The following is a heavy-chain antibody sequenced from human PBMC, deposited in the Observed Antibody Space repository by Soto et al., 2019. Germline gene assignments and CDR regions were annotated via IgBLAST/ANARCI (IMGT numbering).Heavy chain of an antibody. CDR2: IYWSGDE. D-gene: IGHD6-6*01. J-gene: IGHJ3*01. CDR3: ARALATLPVFAFDV. CDR1: GFPFSTSGVG. Sequence: SGPTLVNPTQTLTLTCSFSGFPFSTSGVGVGWVRQPPGKALEWLALIYWSGDEHYRPSLKSRLTITKDTSKNQVVLIMTNMDPVDTATYYCARALATLPVFAFDVWGQRTTFTASS. V-gene: IGHV2-5*01.